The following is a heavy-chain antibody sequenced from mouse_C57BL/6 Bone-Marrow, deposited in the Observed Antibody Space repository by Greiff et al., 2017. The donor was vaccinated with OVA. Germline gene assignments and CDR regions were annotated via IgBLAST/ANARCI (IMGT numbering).Heavy chain of an antibody. CDR3: ARPFYDYLFAY. V-gene: IGHV1-7*01. CDR2: INPRNSYT. J-gene: IGHJ3*01. CDR1: GYTFTSYW. Sequence: QVHVKQSGAELAKPGASVKLSCKASGYTFTSYWMHWVKQGPGQGLEWIGYINPRNSYTKYNQKFKDKATLTADKPSSTAYMQLSSLTYEDSAVYYCARPFYDYLFAYCGQVTLVTVSA. D-gene: IGHD2-4*01.